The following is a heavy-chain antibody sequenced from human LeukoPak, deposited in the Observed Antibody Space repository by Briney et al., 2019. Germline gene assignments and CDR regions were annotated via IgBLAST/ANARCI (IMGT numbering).Heavy chain of an antibody. CDR3: AKSRGGGTYNFAH. Sequence: GGSLRLSCAASGFTFSSFAMTWVRQAPGKGLEWVSTISGTGTSYGDSVKGRFTISRDNSKNTLYLQMDGLRAEDTALYRCAKSRGGGTYNFAHWGQGTLVTVSS. V-gene: IGHV3-23*01. CDR1: GFTFSSFA. CDR2: ISGTGT. D-gene: IGHD4-23*01. J-gene: IGHJ4*02.